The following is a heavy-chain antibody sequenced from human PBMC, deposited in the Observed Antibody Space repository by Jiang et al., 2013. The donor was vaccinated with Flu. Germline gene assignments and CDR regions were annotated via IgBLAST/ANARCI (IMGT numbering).Heavy chain of an antibody. V-gene: IGHV1-2*02. J-gene: IGHJ4*02. CDR3: ARLGYSSGWYSGLFDY. CDR2: INPNSGGT. D-gene: IGHD6-19*01. Sequence: SVKVSCKASGYTFTGYYMHWVRQAPGQGLEWMGWINPNSGGTNYAQKFQGRVTMTRDTSISTAYMELSRLRSDDTAVYYCARLGYSSGWYSGLFDYWGQGTLVTVSS. CDR1: GYTFTGYY.